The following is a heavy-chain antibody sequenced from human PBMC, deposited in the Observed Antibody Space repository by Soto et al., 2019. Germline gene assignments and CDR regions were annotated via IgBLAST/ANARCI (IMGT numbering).Heavy chain of an antibody. CDR2: IYPGDSDT. V-gene: IGHV5-51*01. J-gene: IGHJ2*01. D-gene: IGHD3-9*01. CDR1: GYSFTTHW. Sequence: PGESLKISCKASGYSFTTHWIGWLRQMPGKGLEWMGIIYPGDSDTRYSPSFQGQVTISADRSISTAYLQWSSLKTSDTAMYYCAKLSWLDYNVLTGYSTRGWYFDLLGRGTLVTVS. CDR3: AKLSWLDYNVLTGYSTRGWYFDL.